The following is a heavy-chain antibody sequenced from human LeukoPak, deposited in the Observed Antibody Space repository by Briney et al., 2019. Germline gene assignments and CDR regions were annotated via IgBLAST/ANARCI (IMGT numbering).Heavy chain of an antibody. D-gene: IGHD2-15*01. Sequence: GGSLRLSCAASGFTFSSYEMDWVRQAPGKGLEWVSYISSSGSTIYYADSVKGRFTISRDNAKNSLYLQINSLRAEDTAVYYCARCSTLCSGGSCYRKYNWFDPWGQGTLVTVSS. V-gene: IGHV3-48*03. J-gene: IGHJ5*02. CDR2: ISSSGSTI. CDR1: GFTFSSYE. CDR3: ARCSTLCSGGSCYRKYNWFDP.